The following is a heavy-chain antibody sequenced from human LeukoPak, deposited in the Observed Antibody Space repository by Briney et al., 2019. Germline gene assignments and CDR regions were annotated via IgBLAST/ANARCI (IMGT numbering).Heavy chain of an antibody. V-gene: IGHV3-21*01. CDR1: GFTFSTYA. Sequence: GGSLRLSCAASGFTFSTYAISWVRQAPGKGLEWVSCISSTSNYIFYADSVRGRFTISRDNAKNSLYLQMDSLRAEDTAVYYCASIIAAAGTAYFDYWGQGTLVTVSS. CDR2: ISSTSNYI. J-gene: IGHJ4*02. D-gene: IGHD6-13*01. CDR3: ASIIAAAGTAYFDY.